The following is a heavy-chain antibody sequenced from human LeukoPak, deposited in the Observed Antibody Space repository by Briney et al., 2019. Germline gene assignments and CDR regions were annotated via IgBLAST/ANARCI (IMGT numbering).Heavy chain of an antibody. J-gene: IGHJ6*02. CDR1: GGTFSSYA. D-gene: IGHD6-19*01. CDR3: ARGLLSSGWTGLEGYYYGMNV. CDR2: IIPILGIA. V-gene: IGHV1-69*04. Sequence: GASVKVSCKASGGTFSSYAISWVRQAPGQGLEWMGRIIPILGIANYAQKFQGRVTITADKSTSTAYMELSSLRSEDTAVYYCARGLLSSGWTGLEGYYYGMNVWGQGTTVTVSS.